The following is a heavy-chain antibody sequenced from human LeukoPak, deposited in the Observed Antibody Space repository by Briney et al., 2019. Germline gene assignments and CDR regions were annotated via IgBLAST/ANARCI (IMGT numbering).Heavy chain of an antibody. J-gene: IGHJ4*02. V-gene: IGHV3-21*01. CDR1: GFTFSSYS. D-gene: IGHD6-13*01. CDR2: ISSSSSYI. Sequence: PGGALRLSCAASGFTFSSYSMNWVRQAPGKGLEWVSSISSSSSYIYYADSVKGTFTISTDNAKNSLYLQMTSLRAEDTAVYYCARSSSSWSQNFDYWGQGTLVTVSS. CDR3: ARSSSSWSQNFDY.